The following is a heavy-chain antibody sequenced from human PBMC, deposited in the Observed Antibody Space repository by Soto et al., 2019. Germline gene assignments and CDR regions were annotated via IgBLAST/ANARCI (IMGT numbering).Heavy chain of an antibody. CDR3: AKDTYYHDNGGYYIFDY. CDR2: ISYDGSNK. J-gene: IGHJ4*02. D-gene: IGHD3-22*01. Sequence: QVQLVESGGGVVQPGRSLRLSCAASGLTFSSYGMHWVRQAPGKGLEWVAVISYDGSNKNYADSVKGRFTISRDNSKKTVYLQMNSLRAEDTDVYYWAKDTYYHDNGGYYIFDYWGKGTLVTVSS. CDR1: GLTFSSYG. V-gene: IGHV3-30*18.